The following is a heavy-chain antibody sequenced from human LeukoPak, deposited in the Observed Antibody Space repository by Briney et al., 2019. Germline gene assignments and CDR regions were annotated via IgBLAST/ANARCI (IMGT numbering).Heavy chain of an antibody. V-gene: IGHV4-34*01. D-gene: IGHD3-3*01. CDR1: GGSFSGYY. CDR2: INHSGST. J-gene: IGHJ4*02. CDR3: ARDYYDFWSGYYKRGDYFDY. Sequence: PSETLSLTCAVYGGSFSGYYWSWIRQPPGKGLEWIGEINHSGSTNYNPSLKSRVTISVDTSKNQFSLKLSSVTAADTAVYYCARDYYDFWSGYYKRGDYFDYWGQGTLVTVSS.